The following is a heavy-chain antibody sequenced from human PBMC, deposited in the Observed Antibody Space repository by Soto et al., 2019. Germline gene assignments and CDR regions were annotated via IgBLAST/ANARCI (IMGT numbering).Heavy chain of an antibody. CDR2: ISYEGSNK. J-gene: IGHJ3*02. D-gene: IGHD6-19*01. Sequence: LRLSCAASGFTFSDYGMHWVRQAPGKGLEWVAAISYEGSNKYYADSVQGRFTTSRDNSKNTVYLHMNSLRAEDTAVYFCAKGWPGYSSGWFAFDIWGQGTMVTV. CDR3: AKGWPGYSSGWFAFDI. CDR1: GFTFSDYG. V-gene: IGHV3-30*18.